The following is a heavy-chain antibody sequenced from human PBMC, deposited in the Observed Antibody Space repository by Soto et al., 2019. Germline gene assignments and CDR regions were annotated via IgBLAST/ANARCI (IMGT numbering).Heavy chain of an antibody. Sequence: QVQLVESGGGVVQPGRSLRLSCAASGFTFSSYAMHWVRQAPGKGLEWVAVISYDGSNKYYADSVKGRFTISRDNSKNTLYLQMNSLRAEDTAVYYSARDRSSSGYYRPIDYWGQGTLVTVSS. CDR2: ISYDGSNK. V-gene: IGHV3-30-3*01. CDR3: ARDRSSSGYYRPIDY. J-gene: IGHJ4*02. CDR1: GFTFSSYA. D-gene: IGHD3-22*01.